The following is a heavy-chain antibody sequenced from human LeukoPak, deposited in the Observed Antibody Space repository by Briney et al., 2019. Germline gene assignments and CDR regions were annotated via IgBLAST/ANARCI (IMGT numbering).Heavy chain of an antibody. Sequence: GGSLRLSCAASGFTFSNYWMSWVRQAPGKGLEWVANIKQDGSEKYYVDSVKGRFTISRDNAKNSLYLQMNSLRAEDTAVYYCAREILEWYAVYYYYGMDVWGQGTTVTVSS. J-gene: IGHJ6*02. V-gene: IGHV3-7*03. CDR2: IKQDGSEK. CDR1: GFTFSNYW. D-gene: IGHD3-3*01. CDR3: AREILEWYAVYYYYGMDV.